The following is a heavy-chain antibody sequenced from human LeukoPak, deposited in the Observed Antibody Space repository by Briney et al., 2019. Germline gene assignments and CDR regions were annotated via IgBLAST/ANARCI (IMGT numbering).Heavy chain of an antibody. Sequence: ASVLVSCKASGYTFTGYYIHWVRQAPGQGLEWMGRINPNNGGTNYAQKFQGRVTMTGDMSMSTAYMELSRLRSDGTAVYYCAGEDNSSGYRPFDIWGQGTMVTVHS. V-gene: IGHV1-2*06. CDR1: GYTFTGYY. J-gene: IGHJ3*02. D-gene: IGHD3-22*01. CDR3: AGEDNSSGYRPFDI. CDR2: INPNNGGT.